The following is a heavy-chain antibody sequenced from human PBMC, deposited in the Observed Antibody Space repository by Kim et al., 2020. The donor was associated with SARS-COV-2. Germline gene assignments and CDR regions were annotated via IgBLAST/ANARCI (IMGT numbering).Heavy chain of an antibody. D-gene: IGHD2-2*01. Sequence: ASVKVSCKASGYTFTSYAMHWVRQAPGQRLEWMGWINAGNGNTKYSQKFQGRVTITRDTSASTAYMELSSLRSEDTAVYYCARGGDIVVVPAEFDYWGQGTLGTASS. V-gene: IGHV1-3*01. CDR1: GYTFTSYA. J-gene: IGHJ4*02. CDR3: ARGGDIVVVPAEFDY. CDR2: INAGNGNT.